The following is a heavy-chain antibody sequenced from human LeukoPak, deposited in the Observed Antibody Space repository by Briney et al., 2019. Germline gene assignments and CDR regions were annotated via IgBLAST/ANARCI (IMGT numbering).Heavy chain of an antibody. CDR2: ISYSSSAI. Sequence: GGSLRLTCAASGFTFSTYSMNWVRQAPGKGLEWVSYISYSSSAIYYADSVKGRFTISRDNAKNSLYLRMNSLRDEDTAVYYCARDSYGSSGYYYVSDYWGQGTLVPVSS. V-gene: IGHV3-48*02. CDR1: GFTFSTYS. CDR3: ARDSYGSSGYYYVSDY. J-gene: IGHJ4*02. D-gene: IGHD3-22*01.